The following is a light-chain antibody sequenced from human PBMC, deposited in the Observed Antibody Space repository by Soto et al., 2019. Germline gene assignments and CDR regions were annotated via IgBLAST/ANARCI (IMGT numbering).Light chain of an antibody. J-gene: IGKJ4*01. V-gene: IGKV3-15*01. CDR2: GAS. Sequence: EIVMTQSPATLSVSPGEGATLSCRASQSVSSNLAWYQQKPGQAPRLLIHGASTRATGIPARFTGSVSGTEFSLTISSLQSEDFAVYLCQQYNNWPSLTFGGGTKVEIQ. CDR3: QQYNNWPSLT. CDR1: QSVSSN.